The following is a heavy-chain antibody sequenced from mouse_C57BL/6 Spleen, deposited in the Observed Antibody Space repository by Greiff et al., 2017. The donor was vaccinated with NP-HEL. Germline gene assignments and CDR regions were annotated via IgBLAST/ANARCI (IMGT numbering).Heavy chain of an antibody. CDR3: ARSRGYGYDGDYAMDY. V-gene: IGHV1-53*01. CDR2: INPSNGGT. Sequence: QVQLKQPGTELVKPGASVKLSCKASGYTFTSYWMHWVKQRPGQGLEWIGNINPSNGGTNYNEKFKSKATLTVDKSSSTAYMQLSSLTSEDSAVYYCARSRGYGYDGDYAMDYWGQGTSGTVSS. J-gene: IGHJ4*01. D-gene: IGHD2-2*01. CDR1: GYTFTSYW.